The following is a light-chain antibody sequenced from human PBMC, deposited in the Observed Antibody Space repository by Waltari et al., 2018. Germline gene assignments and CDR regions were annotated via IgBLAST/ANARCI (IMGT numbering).Light chain of an antibody. Sequence: FQMTQSPSSLSASVGDRVTITFQASQDISNYLNWYHQKPGKAPTLLIYDASNLETWVPSRFSGSGSGTDFTFTISSLQPEDIATYYCQQYDNLPLTFGGGKKVEIK. V-gene: IGKV1-33*01. CDR2: DAS. J-gene: IGKJ4*01. CDR1: QDISNY. CDR3: QQYDNLPLT.